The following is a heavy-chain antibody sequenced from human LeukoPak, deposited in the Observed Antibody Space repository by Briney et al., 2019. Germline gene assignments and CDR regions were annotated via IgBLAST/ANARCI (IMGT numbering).Heavy chain of an antibody. D-gene: IGHD6-6*01. CDR2: IYPGDSDT. CDR3: ARHRYSSSSPLDY. V-gene: IGHV5-51*01. J-gene: IGHJ4*02. Sequence: GESLQISCKVSGYSFTSYWIAWVRQMPGKALEWMGIIYPGDSDTRYSPSFQGQVTISADKSISTAYLQWSSLKASDTAMYYCARHRYSSSSPLDYWGQGTLVTVSS. CDR1: GYSFTSYW.